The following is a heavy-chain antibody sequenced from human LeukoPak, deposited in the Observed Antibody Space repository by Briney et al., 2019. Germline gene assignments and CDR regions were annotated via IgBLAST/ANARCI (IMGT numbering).Heavy chain of an antibody. D-gene: IGHD3-3*01. V-gene: IGHV3-23*01. Sequence: PGGSLRLSCSVSGLTFYTYAMSWVRQAPGKGLEWVSAISGRDGRTYYTDSVKGRFTISRDNSKNTLYLQMNSLRAEDTAVYYCATDGAHYDIDYWGQGTLVTVSS. J-gene: IGHJ4*02. CDR2: ISGRDGRT. CDR3: ATDGAHYDIDY. CDR1: GLTFYTYA.